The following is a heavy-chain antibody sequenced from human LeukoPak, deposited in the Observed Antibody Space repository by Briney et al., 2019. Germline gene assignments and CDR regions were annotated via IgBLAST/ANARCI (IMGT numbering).Heavy chain of an antibody. CDR1: GXSIRTGGDY. CDR3: ARAVTTVVNLDL. Sequence: SQTLSLTCTLSGXSIRTGGDYWTWIRQHPGRGLEWIGYIYYSGSTYYNPSLKSRVTISVDTSKNQFSLKLSSVTAPDTAVYYCARAVTTVVNLDLWGRGTLVTVSS. J-gene: IGHJ2*01. D-gene: IGHD4-17*01. V-gene: IGHV4-30-4*08. CDR2: IYYSGST.